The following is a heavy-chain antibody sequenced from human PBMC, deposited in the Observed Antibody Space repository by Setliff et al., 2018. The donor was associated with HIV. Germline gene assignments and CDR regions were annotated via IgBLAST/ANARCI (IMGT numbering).Heavy chain of an antibody. V-gene: IGHV4-39*01. Sequence: PSETLSLTCTVSGDSISSSSYYWGWIRQPPGKGLEWIGSIYYSGSTYYNPSLESRVSISVDTSKSQFSLKLISVTAADTAVYYCARQPLSRRRGTAVTTVGASDIWGQGTKVTVSS. CDR1: GDSISSSSYY. J-gene: IGHJ3*02. CDR2: IYYSGST. CDR3: ARQPLSRRRGTAVTTVGASDI. D-gene: IGHD4-17*01.